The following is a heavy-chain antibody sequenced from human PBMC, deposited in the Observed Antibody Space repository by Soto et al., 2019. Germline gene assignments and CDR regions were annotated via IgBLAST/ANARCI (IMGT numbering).Heavy chain of an antibody. J-gene: IGHJ3*01. D-gene: IGHD2-21*02. CDR3: AKVFIVVVTVLRPDDAFDV. CDR2: ISGGGGNT. CDR1: GFTFGNYG. Sequence: DVQLLESGGGLVQPGGSLRLSCATSGFTFGNYGMNWVRQAPGKGLEWVSGISGGGGNTYYADSVKGRFTISRDPSKNTVFLEMNSLRAEDTAVYYCAKVFIVVVTVLRPDDAFDVWGKGTLVTVSS. V-gene: IGHV3-23*01.